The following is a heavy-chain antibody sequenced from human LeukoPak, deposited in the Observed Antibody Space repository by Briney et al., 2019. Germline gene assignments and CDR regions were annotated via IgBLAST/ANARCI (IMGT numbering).Heavy chain of an antibody. CDR3: AKDLSGHWCIDY. J-gene: IGHJ4*02. D-gene: IGHD4/OR15-4a*01. CDR1: GFTFSSYV. V-gene: IGHV3-30*14. Sequence: PGGSLRLSCAASGFTFSSYVMHWVRQAPGKGLEWVAIISDDGERKFYADSVRGRITISRDKSKNTLFLQMNSLRADDTAVYFCAKDLSGHWCIDYWGQGTLVTVSS. CDR2: ISDDGERK.